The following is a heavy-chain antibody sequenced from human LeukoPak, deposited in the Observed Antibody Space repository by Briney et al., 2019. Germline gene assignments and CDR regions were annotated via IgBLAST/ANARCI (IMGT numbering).Heavy chain of an antibody. V-gene: IGHV3-43*01. D-gene: IGHD5-12*01. CDR1: GFTFDDYT. CDR3: AKGGGYDNFGYFDY. Sequence: GGSLRLSYAASGFTFDDYTMHWVRQAPGKGLEWVSLISWDGGSTYYADFVKGRFTISRDNSKNSLYLQMNSLRTEDTALYYCAKGGGYDNFGYFDYWGQGTLVTVSS. J-gene: IGHJ4*02. CDR2: ISWDGGST.